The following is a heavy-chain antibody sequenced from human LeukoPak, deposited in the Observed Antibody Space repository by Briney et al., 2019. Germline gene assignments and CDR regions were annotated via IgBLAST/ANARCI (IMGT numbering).Heavy chain of an antibody. CDR1: GYTFTGYY. CDR2: MNPNSGDT. D-gene: IGHD3-22*01. J-gene: IGHJ3*02. V-gene: IGHV1-2*02. Sequence: ASVKVSCKASGYTFTGYYMHWVRQAPGQGLEWMGWMNPNSGDTNHAQKFQGRVTMTRDTSISTGYMELSRLRSDDTAVYYCAREEVATYYYDSSGYSNAFDIWGQGTMVTVSS. CDR3: AREEVATYYYDSSGYSNAFDI.